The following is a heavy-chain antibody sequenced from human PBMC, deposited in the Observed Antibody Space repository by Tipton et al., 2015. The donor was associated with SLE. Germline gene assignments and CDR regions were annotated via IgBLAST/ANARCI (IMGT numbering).Heavy chain of an antibody. J-gene: IGHJ4*02. CDR3: ARSTSGDYFDY. CDR2: IYYSGNT. D-gene: IGHD1-26*01. Sequence: TLSLTCTVSGGSISSYYWSWIRQPPGKGLEWIGYIYYSGNTNYNPSLKSRVTISVDTSKNQFSLKLSSVTAADTAVYYCARSTSGDYFDYWGQGTLVTVSS. CDR1: GGSISSYY. V-gene: IGHV4-59*01.